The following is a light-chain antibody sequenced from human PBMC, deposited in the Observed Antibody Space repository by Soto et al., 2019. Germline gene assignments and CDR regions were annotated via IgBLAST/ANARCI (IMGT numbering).Light chain of an antibody. Sequence: EIVLTQSPGTLSLSPGERATLSCRASQSVSSSYLAWYQQKPGQAPRLLIYGASSRATGIPDRFSGSGSGTDFTLTISRLEPEALAVYYCQQYGSSPPVTFGQGTKVEIK. CDR1: QSVSSSY. J-gene: IGKJ1*01. CDR2: GAS. V-gene: IGKV3-20*01. CDR3: QQYGSSPPVT.